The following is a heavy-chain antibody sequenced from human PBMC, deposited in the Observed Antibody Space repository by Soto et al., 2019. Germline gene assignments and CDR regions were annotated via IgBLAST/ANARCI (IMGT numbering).Heavy chain of an antibody. J-gene: IGHJ4*02. CDR1: GFTFSSYG. CDR3: AKHSGVGGDY. D-gene: IGHD3-16*01. Sequence: PRLSCAASGFTFSSYGMHWGRQAPGKGLEWVAVISYDGSNKYYADSVKGRFTISRDNSKSTLYLQMNSLRAEDTDVDYWAKHSGVGGDYWGQGTLVTVSS. CDR2: ISYDGSNK. V-gene: IGHV3-30*18.